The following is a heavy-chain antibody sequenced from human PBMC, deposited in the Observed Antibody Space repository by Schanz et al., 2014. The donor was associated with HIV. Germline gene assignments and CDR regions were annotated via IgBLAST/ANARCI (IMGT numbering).Heavy chain of an antibody. V-gene: IGHV3-33*01. D-gene: IGHD2-21*02. J-gene: IGHJ6*02. CDR1: GFTFSGYG. CDR2: IWYDGKNR. CDR3: ARERMTANWKAGMDV. Sequence: QVQLVESGGGVVQPGRSLRLSCAVSGFTFSGYGMHWVRQAPGKGLEWVAVIWYDGKNRDYADSVKGRFTISRDNSKNTLYLQVNSLRAEDTAVYYCARERMTANWKAGMDVWGQGTTVTVS.